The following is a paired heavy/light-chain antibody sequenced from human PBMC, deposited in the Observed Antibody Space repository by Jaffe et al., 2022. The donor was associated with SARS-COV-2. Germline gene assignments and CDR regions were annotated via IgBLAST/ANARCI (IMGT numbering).Light chain of an antibody. CDR3: QQTYT. J-gene: IGKJ2*01. V-gene: IGKV1-39*01. Sequence: DVQMTQSPSSLSASVGDRVTITCRASQSISNYLNWYQQRPGKAPKLLIYATSSLQSGVPSRFSGSGSGTYFTLTINGLQPEDFATYFCQQTYTFGQGTKLDIK. CDR2: ATS. CDR1: QSISNY.
Heavy chain of an antibody. CDR1: GGSISSSTYY. CDR3: ARLAVVSVRWFDP. J-gene: IGHJ5*02. D-gene: IGHD3-22*01. Sequence: QLQLQESGPRLVKPSETLSLTCTVSGGSISSSTYYWGWIRQPPGKGLEWIGSVFYSGTTYYNPSLKSRVTISVDTSKNQFSLKLSSVTAADTAVYYCARLAVVSVRWFDPWGQGTLVTVSS. CDR2: VFYSGTT. V-gene: IGHV4-39*01.